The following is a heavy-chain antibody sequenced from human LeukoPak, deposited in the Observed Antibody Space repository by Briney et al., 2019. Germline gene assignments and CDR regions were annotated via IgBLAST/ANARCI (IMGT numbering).Heavy chain of an antibody. CDR2: IRYDGSNK. Sequence: GGSLRLSCAASGFTFSSYGMHWVRQAPGKGLEWVAFIRYDGSNKYYADSVKGRFTISRDDSKNTLYLQMNSLRAEDTAVYYCARGSGHYYDSSGAFDIWGQGTMVTVSS. D-gene: IGHD3-22*01. CDR1: GFTFSSYG. V-gene: IGHV3-30*02. CDR3: ARGSGHYYDSSGAFDI. J-gene: IGHJ3*02.